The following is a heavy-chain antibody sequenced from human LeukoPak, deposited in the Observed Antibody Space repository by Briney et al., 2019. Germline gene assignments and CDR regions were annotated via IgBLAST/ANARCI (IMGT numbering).Heavy chain of an antibody. CDR3: ARDSFQLRYSGYDFVDY. D-gene: IGHD5-12*01. Sequence: ASVKVSCKASGYTFTGYYMHWVRQAPGQGLEWMGWINPNSGGTNYAQKFQGRVTMTRDTSISTAYMELSRLRSDGTAVYYCARDSFQLRYSGYDFVDYWGQGTLVTVSS. CDR2: INPNSGGT. V-gene: IGHV1-2*02. CDR1: GYTFTGYY. J-gene: IGHJ4*02.